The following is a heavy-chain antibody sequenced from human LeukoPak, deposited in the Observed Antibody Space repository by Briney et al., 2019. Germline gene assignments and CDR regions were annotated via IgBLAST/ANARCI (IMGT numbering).Heavy chain of an antibody. J-gene: IGHJ4*02. V-gene: IGHV3-30*03. D-gene: IGHD3-10*01. Sequence: GGSLRLSCAASGFTFSDSGMHWVRQAPGKGLEWVAIISFDGSRRFYADSVKGRFTISRDNSKNTLYLQMNSLRAEDTAVYYCARDRPGSGSTIDYWGQGTLVTVSS. CDR3: ARDRPGSGSTIDY. CDR2: ISFDGSRR. CDR1: GFTFSDSG.